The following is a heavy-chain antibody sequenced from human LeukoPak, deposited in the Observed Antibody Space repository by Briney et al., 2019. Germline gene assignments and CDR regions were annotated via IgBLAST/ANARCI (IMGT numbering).Heavy chain of an antibody. J-gene: IGHJ4*02. Sequence: KASETLSLTCTVSDYSISSGSYWGWIRQPPVKGLEWIVNIFHSGSTYYNPSLKSRVTISVDTSKNQFSLKLTSVTAADTAVYYCARQAVAGGHFDYWGQGTLVTVSS. CDR1: DYSISSGSY. CDR2: IFHSGST. D-gene: IGHD6-19*01. CDR3: ARQAVAGGHFDY. V-gene: IGHV4-38-2*02.